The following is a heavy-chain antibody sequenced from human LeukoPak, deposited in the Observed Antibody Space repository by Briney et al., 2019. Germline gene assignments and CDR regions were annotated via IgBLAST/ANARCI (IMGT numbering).Heavy chain of an antibody. J-gene: IGHJ4*02. D-gene: IGHD6-6*01. CDR1: GYTFTSCG. CDR3: ARDKARTQLLD. V-gene: IGHV1-18*01. Sequence: GASVKVSCKGSGYTFTSCGISWVRQAPGQGLEWMGWISAYNGNTNYAQKLQGRVTMTTDTSTSTAYKEPRSLRSDDTAVYYCARDKARTQLLDWGQGTLVTVSS. CDR2: ISAYNGNT.